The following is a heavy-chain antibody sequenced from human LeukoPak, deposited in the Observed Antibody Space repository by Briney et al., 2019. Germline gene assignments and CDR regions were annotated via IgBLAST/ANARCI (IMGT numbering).Heavy chain of an antibody. CDR1: GGSISSYY. D-gene: IGHD6-6*01. V-gene: IGHV4-59*01. CDR2: IYYSGST. CDR3: ARYSSSEGYYFDY. J-gene: IGHJ4*02. Sequence: SETLYLTCTVSGGSISSYYWSWIRQPPGKGLEWIGYIYYSGSTNYNPSLKSRVTISVDTSKNQFSLKLSSVTAADTAVYYCARYSSSEGYYFDYWGQGTLVTVSS.